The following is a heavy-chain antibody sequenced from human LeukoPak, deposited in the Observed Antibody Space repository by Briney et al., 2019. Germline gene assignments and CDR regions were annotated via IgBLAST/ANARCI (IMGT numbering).Heavy chain of an antibody. D-gene: IGHD5-18*01. CDR1: GFTFTSYW. Sequence: GGSLRLSCAASGFTFTSYWMSWVRQAPGKGLEWVSVIYSGGSTYYADSVKGRFTISRDNSKNTLYLQMNSLRAEDTTVYYCARDRRELWSSFDYWGQGTLVTVSS. CDR2: IYSGGST. J-gene: IGHJ4*02. CDR3: ARDRRELWSSFDY. V-gene: IGHV3-53*01.